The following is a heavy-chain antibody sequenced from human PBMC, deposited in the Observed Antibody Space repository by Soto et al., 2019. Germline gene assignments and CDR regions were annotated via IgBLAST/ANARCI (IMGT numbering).Heavy chain of an antibody. CDR1: GFTFSSYS. CDR2: ISSSSSTI. V-gene: IGHV3-48*02. CDR3: ARDRYYDSSGIPDY. J-gene: IGHJ4*02. D-gene: IGHD3-22*01. Sequence: GGSLRLSCAASGFTFSSYSMNWVRQAPGKGLEWVSYISSSSSTIYYADSVKGRFTISRDNAKNSLYLQMNSLRDEDTAVYYCARDRYYDSSGIPDYWGQGTLVTVSS.